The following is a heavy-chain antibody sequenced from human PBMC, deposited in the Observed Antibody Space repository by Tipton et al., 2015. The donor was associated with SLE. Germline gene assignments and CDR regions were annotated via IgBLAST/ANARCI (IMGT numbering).Heavy chain of an antibody. CDR1: GGSFSGYY. CDR2: INHSGST. CDR3: ATTGVVTKGLYYYYGMDV. V-gene: IGHV4-34*01. D-gene: IGHD2-15*01. Sequence: TLSLTCAVYGGSFSGYYWSWIRQPPGKGLEWIGEINHSGSTNYNPSLKSRVTISVDTSKNQFSLKLSSVTAADTAVYYCATTGVVTKGLYYYYGMDVWGQGTTVTVSS. J-gene: IGHJ6*02.